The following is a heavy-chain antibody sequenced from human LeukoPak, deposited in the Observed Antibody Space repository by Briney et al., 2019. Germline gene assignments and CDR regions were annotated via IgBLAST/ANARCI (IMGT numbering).Heavy chain of an antibody. CDR1: GYTFTSYD. V-gene: IGHV1-8*03. CDR2: MNPNSGNT. D-gene: IGHD3-10*01. CDR3: ARGTLWFGELSYYYYYMDV. Sequence: ASVKVSCKASGYTFTSYDINWVRQATGQGLEWMGWMNPNSGNTGYAQKFQGRATITRNTSISTAYMELSSLRSEDTAVYYCARGTLWFGELSYYYYYMDVWGKGTTVTVSS. J-gene: IGHJ6*03.